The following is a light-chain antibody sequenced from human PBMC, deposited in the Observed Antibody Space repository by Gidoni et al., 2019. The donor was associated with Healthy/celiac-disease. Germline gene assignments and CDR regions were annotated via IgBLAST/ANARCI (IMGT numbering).Light chain of an antibody. J-gene: IGKJ1*01. CDR1: QGISSY. CDR3: QQYYSYPRT. V-gene: IGKV1-8*01. CDR2: AAS. Sequence: IRMTQSPSPFSASTGDRVTITCRASQGISSYLAWYQQKPGKAPKRLIYAASTLQSGVPSRFSGSGSGTDFTLTISFLQSEDFATYYCQQYYSYPRTFGQGTKVEIK.